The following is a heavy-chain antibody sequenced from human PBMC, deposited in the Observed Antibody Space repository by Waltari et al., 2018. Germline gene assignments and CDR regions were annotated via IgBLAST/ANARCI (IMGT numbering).Heavy chain of an antibody. CDR2: IYSGGST. CDR1: GFTFSSYA. V-gene: IGHV3-23*03. CDR3: AKGGQEGAQIDY. J-gene: IGHJ4*02. Sequence: EVQLLESGGGLVQPGGSLRPSCAASGFTFSSYALSWVRQAQGKGLEVVSGIYSGGSTDYADSGKGRVTISRDNSKNTLYRQMNSLRAEDTAVYYCAKGGQEGAQIDYWGQGTLVTVSS. D-gene: IGHD1-26*01.